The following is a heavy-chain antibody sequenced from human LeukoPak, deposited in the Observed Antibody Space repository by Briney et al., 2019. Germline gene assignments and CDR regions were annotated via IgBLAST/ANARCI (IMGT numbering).Heavy chain of an antibody. Sequence: GGSLRLSCAASGFTFSSCSMSWVRQPPGKGLAWVSSISSSSRYIYYADSVKGRFTISRDNAKNSLYLQMNSLRAEDTAVYYCARVSYSGYFIDSWGQGTLVTVSS. CDR3: ARVSYSGYFIDS. J-gene: IGHJ4*02. V-gene: IGHV3-21*01. CDR1: GFTFSSCS. D-gene: IGHD5-12*01. CDR2: ISSSSRYI.